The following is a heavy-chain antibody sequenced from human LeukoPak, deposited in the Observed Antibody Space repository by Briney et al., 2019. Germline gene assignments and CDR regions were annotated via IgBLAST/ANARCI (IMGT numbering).Heavy chain of an antibody. J-gene: IGHJ6*03. V-gene: IGHV4-34*01. Sequence: PSETLSLTCAVYGGSFSGYYWSWIRQPPGKGLEWIGEINHSGSTNYNPSLKSRVTISVDTSKNQFSLKLSSVTAADTAVYYCARAEWLLGEYYYYYYMDVWGKGTTVTISS. D-gene: IGHD5-12*01. CDR2: INHSGST. CDR1: GGSFSGYY. CDR3: ARAEWLLGEYYYYYYMDV.